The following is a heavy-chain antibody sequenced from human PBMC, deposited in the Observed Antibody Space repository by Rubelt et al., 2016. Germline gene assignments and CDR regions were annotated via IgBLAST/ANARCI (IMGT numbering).Heavy chain of an antibody. J-gene: IGHJ4*02. D-gene: IGHD6-13*01. CDR3: ARHLGRYSSTWELDY. CDR2: TYHSDIT. CDR1: GGSSSNHY. V-gene: IGHV4-59*08. Sequence: QVQLQESGPGLVKPSETLSLTCTVSGGSSSNHYWSWIRQPPGKGLEWIVSTYHSDITYYKPSLKSRVTLSVDTSKNRSALKLRAVTAADTAMYYCARHLGRYSSTWELDYWGQGTLVTVSS.